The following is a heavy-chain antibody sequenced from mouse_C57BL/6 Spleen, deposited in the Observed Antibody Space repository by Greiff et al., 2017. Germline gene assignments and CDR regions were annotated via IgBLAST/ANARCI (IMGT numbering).Heavy chain of an antibody. CDR2: IYPYNGVS. CDR1: GYSFTGYY. J-gene: IGHJ3*01. D-gene: IGHD2-4*01. Sequence: EVQVVESGPELVKPGASVKISCKASGYSFTGYYMHWVKQSHGNILDWIGYIYPYNGVSSYNQKFKGKATLTVDKSSSTAYMELRSLTSEDSAVYYCARSYYDYDGAWFAYWGQGTLVTVSA. V-gene: IGHV1-31*01. CDR3: ARSYYDYDGAWFAY.